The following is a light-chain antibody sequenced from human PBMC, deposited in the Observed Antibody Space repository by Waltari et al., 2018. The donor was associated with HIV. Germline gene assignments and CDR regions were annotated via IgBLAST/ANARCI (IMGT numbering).Light chain of an antibody. J-gene: IGKJ5*01. CDR2: DS. Sequence: EIVLTQSPASLSLSPGERATLSGRASQSVINYLGWYQQKPGQAPRLLIFDSKRASGIPARFSCSGSGTDFTLTISGLEPDDSAIYYCQHHHSWPFTFGQGTRLEI. CDR1: QSVINY. CDR3: QHHHSWPFT. V-gene: IGKV3-11*01.